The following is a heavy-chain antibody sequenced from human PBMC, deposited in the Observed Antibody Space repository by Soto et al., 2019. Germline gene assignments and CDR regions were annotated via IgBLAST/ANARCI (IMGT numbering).Heavy chain of an antibody. CDR1: GYSFTTYW. V-gene: IGHV5-51*01. Sequence: LKISCKVSGYSFTTYWIGWVRQMPGKGLEWMGVIYPGDSDTRYSPSFQGQVTISADKSISTAYLQWRSLKASDTAIYYCARPYTMVDAFDIWGQGTMVTVSS. CDR3: ARPYTMVDAFDI. D-gene: IGHD3-10*01. CDR2: IYPGDSDT. J-gene: IGHJ3*02.